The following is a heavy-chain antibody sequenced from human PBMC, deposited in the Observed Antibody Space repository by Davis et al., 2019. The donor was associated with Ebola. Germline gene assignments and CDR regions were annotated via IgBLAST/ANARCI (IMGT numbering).Heavy chain of an antibody. Sequence: GGSLRLSCAASGFTFSSYWMHWVRQAPGKGLEWVAVISHDGSNKFYADSVKGRFTISRDNSKNTLYLQMNSLRAEDTAVYYCAKNNWNDFIILDYWGQGTLVTVSS. CDR3: AKNNWNDFIILDY. J-gene: IGHJ4*02. CDR1: GFTFSSYW. V-gene: IGHV3-30*07. CDR2: ISHDGSNK. D-gene: IGHD1-1*01.